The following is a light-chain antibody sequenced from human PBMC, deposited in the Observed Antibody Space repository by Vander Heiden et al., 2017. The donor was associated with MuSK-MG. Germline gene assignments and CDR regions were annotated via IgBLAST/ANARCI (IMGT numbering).Light chain of an antibody. J-gene: IGLJ2*01. V-gene: IGLV1-47*01. CDR1: SSNIGSNY. CDR3: AAWDDSLSVHVV. CDR2: RNN. Sequence: QSVLTQPPSASGTPGQRLTIPCSGSSSNIGSNYVYWYQQLPGTAPNLLIYRNNQRPSGVPDRFSGSKSGTSASLAISGLRSEDEADYYCAAWDDSLSVHVVFGGGTKLTVL.